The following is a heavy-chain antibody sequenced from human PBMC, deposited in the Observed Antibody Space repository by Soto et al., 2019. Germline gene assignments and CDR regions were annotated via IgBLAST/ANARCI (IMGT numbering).Heavy chain of an antibody. V-gene: IGHV4-61*01. J-gene: IGHJ6*02. D-gene: IGHD2-15*01. CDR3: ARDRGILCSGGSGYSSYYYGMDV. CDR1: GGSVSSGSYY. Sequence: QVQLQESGPGLVKPSETLSLTCTVSGGSVSSGSYYWSWIRQPPGKGLEWIGYIYYSGSTNYNPSPKSRVTISVDTSKNQFSLKLSSVTAADTAVYYCARDRGILCSGGSGYSSYYYGMDVWGQGTTVTVSS. CDR2: IYYSGST.